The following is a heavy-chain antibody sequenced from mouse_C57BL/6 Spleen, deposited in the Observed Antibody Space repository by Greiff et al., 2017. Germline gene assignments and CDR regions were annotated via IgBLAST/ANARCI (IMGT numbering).Heavy chain of an antibody. V-gene: IGHV1-64*01. CDR1: GYTFTSYW. J-gene: IGHJ2*01. Sequence: QVQLQQPGAELVKPGASVKLSCKASGYTFTSYWMHWVKQRPGQGLEWIGMIHPNSGSTNYNEKFKSKATLTVAKSSSTAYMQLSSLTSEDSAVYYWARGGGNYYFDYWGQGTTLTVSA. CDR3: ARGGGNYYFDY. D-gene: IGHD2-1*01. CDR2: IHPNSGST.